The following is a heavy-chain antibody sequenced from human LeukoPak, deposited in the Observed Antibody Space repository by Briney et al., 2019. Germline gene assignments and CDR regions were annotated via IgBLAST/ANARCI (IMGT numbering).Heavy chain of an antibody. Sequence: PGGSLRLSCAASGFNFSSYAMSWVRQAPGKGLEWVSTISGGGDYTFYADSVKGRFTVSRDNSKNTLFVQMNSLRADDTAVYYCVKVGSNYGDPKDYWGQGTLVSVTS. D-gene: IGHD4-17*01. CDR3: VKVGSNYGDPKDY. CDR1: GFNFSSYA. CDR2: ISGGGDYT. V-gene: IGHV3-23*01. J-gene: IGHJ4*02.